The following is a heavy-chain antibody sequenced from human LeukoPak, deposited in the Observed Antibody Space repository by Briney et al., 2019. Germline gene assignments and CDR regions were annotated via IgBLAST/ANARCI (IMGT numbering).Heavy chain of an antibody. CDR3: ARGYSYFDY. D-gene: IGHD5-24*01. V-gene: IGHV4-59*11. CDR1: GGSISSHC. J-gene: IGHJ4*02. Sequence: PSETLSLTCTVSGGSISSHCWIWIRQPPGKGLEWIGYISYSGSTNYNPSLKSRVTISVDTSKNQFSLKLSSVTAADTAVYYCARGYSYFDYWGQGTLVTVSS. CDR2: ISYSGST.